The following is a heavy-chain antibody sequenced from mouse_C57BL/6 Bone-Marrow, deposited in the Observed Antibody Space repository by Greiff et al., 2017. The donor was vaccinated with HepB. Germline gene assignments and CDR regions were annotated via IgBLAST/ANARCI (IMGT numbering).Heavy chain of an antibody. CDR2: ISSGGSYT. CDR1: GFTFRSYG. J-gene: IGHJ2*01. CDR3: ARKGNYFDY. Sequence: EVQLVESGGDLVKPGGSLKLSCAASGFTFRSYGMSWVRQTPDKRLEWVATISSGGSYTYYPDSVKGRFTISRDNAKNTLYLQMSSLKSEDTAMYYCARKGNYFDYWGQGTTLTVSS. V-gene: IGHV5-6*01.